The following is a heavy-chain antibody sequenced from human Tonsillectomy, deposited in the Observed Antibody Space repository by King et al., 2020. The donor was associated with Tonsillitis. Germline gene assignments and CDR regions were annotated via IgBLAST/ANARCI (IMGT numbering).Heavy chain of an antibody. CDR3: AKVPRITMVRGVIDY. CDR2: IRGSGGST. CDR1: GFPFFSYA. Sequence: VQLVESGGGLVQPGGALRLSCAAPGFPFFSYALSWVRQAPGEGLEWVSAIRGSGGSTYYADSVKGRFTLSRDNSKNTLYLQMNSLRAEETAVYYCAKVPRITMVRGVIDYWGQGTLVTVSS. V-gene: IGHV3-23*04. J-gene: IGHJ4*02. D-gene: IGHD3-10*01.